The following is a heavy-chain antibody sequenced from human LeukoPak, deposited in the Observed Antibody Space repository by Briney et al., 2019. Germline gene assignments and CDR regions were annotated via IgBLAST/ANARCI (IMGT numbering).Heavy chain of an antibody. Sequence: PGGSLRLSCAASGFTFSSYAMSWVRQAPGKGLEWVSAISGSGGSTYYADSVKGRFTISRDNFKNTLYLQMNSLRAEDTAVYYCAKVRASIWFGELYYYGMDVWGQGTTVTVSS. V-gene: IGHV3-23*01. CDR3: AKVRASIWFGELYYYGMDV. CDR1: GFTFSSYA. CDR2: ISGSGGST. J-gene: IGHJ6*02. D-gene: IGHD3-10*01.